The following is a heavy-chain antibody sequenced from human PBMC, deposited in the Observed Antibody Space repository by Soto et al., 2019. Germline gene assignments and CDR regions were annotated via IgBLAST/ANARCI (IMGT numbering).Heavy chain of an antibody. Sequence: QMQLVQSGAEVKKTGSSVKVSCKASRYTFTYRYLHWVRQAPGQALEWMGWITPFNGNTNHAQKFQDRVTITRDRSMSTAYMELSSLRSKDTAMHYCASDSSGWYVKGRDYYGMDVWGQGTTVTVSS. J-gene: IGHJ6*02. D-gene: IGHD6-19*01. CDR2: ITPFNGNT. CDR1: RYTFTYRY. V-gene: IGHV1-45*02. CDR3: ASDSSGWYVKGRDYYGMDV.